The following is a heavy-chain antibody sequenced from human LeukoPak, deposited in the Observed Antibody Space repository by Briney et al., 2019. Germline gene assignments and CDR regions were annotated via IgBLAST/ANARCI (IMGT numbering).Heavy chain of an antibody. CDR2: IYYSGST. CDR1: GGSISSYY. D-gene: IGHD6-19*01. V-gene: IGHV4-59*01. J-gene: IGHJ1*01. Sequence: SETLSLSRAVSGGSISSYYWSWVRQPPAKGLEWVGDIYYSGSTKYNTSLTRGVTISVDTSKIQFSLKLSSVTAADTAVYYCARDSGGSSGSYEYFQHWGQGTLVTVSS. CDR3: ARDSGGSSGSYEYFQH.